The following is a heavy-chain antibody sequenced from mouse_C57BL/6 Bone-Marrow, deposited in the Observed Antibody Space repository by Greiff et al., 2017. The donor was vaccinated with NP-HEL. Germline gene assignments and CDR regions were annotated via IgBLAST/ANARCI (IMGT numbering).Heavy chain of an antibody. CDR3: ARGVTTVVAPYYYAMDY. D-gene: IGHD1-1*01. CDR2: ILPGSGST. V-gene: IGHV1-9*01. Sequence: VQLQQSGAELMKPGASVKLSCKATGYTFTGYWIEWVKQRPGHGLEWIGEILPGSGSTNYNEKFKGKATFTADTSSNTAYMQLSSLTTEDSAIYYCARGVTTVVAPYYYAMDYWGQGTSVTVSS. CDR1: GYTFTGYW. J-gene: IGHJ4*01.